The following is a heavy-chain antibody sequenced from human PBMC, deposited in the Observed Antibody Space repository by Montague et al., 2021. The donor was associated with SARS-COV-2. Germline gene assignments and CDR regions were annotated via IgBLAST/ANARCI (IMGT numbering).Heavy chain of an antibody. CDR2: ISSSGYT. V-gene: IGHV4-39*01. Sequence: SETLSLTCTVSGGSIRSSSFYWGWIRQPPGKGLEWIGSISSSGYTYYNLSLKSRVTIFVDTSKNQFSLKLSSVTAADTAVYYCARDYDDYLDFWGQGNLVTVSS. J-gene: IGHJ4*02. D-gene: IGHD4-17*01. CDR1: GGSIRSSSFY. CDR3: ARDYDDYLDF.